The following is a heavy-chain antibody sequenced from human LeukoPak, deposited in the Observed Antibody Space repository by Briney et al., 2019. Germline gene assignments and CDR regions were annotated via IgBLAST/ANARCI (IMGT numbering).Heavy chain of an antibody. Sequence: PSETLSLTCTVSGFSITSRRYHWVWIRQPPGKGLESIGSIGDSGSPYYNPARRSRSTIPVDTSKTHFLRKLSSMTAADTAVFFCAKTLIPAPFDYSGQGTPVTVSS. CDR3: AKTLIPAPFDY. CDR2: IGDSGSP. CDR1: GFSITSRRYH. J-gene: IGHJ4*02. D-gene: IGHD1-14*01. V-gene: IGHV4-39*02.